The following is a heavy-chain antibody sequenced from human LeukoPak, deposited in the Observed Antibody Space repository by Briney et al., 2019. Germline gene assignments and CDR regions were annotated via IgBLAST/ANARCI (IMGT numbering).Heavy chain of an antibody. V-gene: IGHV1-18*01. J-gene: IGHJ3*01. D-gene: IGHD5-24*01. CDR3: ARELREEMVPELETDAFDL. CDR2: ISAHNGDT. CDR1: GYTFISNG. Sequence: GASVKVSCKAFGYTFISNGISWVRQAPGQGLEWMGWISAHNGDTNYAQKFQGRVTMTTDTSTSTIYMELRSLRFDDTAVYYCARELREEMVPELETDAFDLWGQGTMVTVSS.